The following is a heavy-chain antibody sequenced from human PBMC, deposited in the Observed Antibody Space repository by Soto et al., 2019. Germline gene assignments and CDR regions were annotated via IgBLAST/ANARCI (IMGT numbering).Heavy chain of an antibody. CDR1: GFTFSSYA. CDR2: ISGSGGST. D-gene: IGHD1-26*01. V-gene: IGHV3-23*01. J-gene: IGHJ4*02. CDR3: AKGSFGAGSGSYFDY. Sequence: GGSLRLSCAASGFTFSSYAMSWVRQAPGKGLEWVSAISGSGGSTYYADSVKGRFTISRDNSKNTLYLQMNSLRAEDTAVYYGAKGSFGAGSGSYFDYWGQGTLVTVSS.